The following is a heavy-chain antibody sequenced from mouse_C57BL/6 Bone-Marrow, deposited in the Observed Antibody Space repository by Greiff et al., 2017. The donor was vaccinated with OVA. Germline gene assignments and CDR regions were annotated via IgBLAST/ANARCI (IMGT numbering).Heavy chain of an antibody. D-gene: IGHD2-4*01. J-gene: IGHJ4*01. CDR3: ARQRDYGYAMDY. V-gene: IGHV5-12*01. CDR2: ISNGGGST. CDR1: GFTFSDYY. Sequence: EVKLVESGGGLVQPGGSLQLSCAASGFTFSDYYMYWVRQTPEKRLEWVAYISNGGGSTYYPDTVKGRFTISRDNAKNTLYLQMSRLKSEDTAMYYCARQRDYGYAMDYWGQGTSVTVSS.